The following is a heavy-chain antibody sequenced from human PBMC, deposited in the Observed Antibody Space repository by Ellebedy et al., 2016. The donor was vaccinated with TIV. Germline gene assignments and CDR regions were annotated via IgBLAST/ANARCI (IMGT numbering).Heavy chain of an antibody. V-gene: IGHV1-18*01. CDR3: ARGGGHGSGSYYISMDV. D-gene: IGHD3-10*01. CDR2: ISAYNGNT. J-gene: IGHJ6*02. Sequence: ASVKVSCXASGYTFTSYGISWVRQAPGQGLEWMGWISAYNGNTNYAQKLQGRVTMTTDTSTSTAYMELRSLRSDDTAVYYCARGGGHGSGSYYISMDVWGQGTTVTVSS. CDR1: GYTFTSYG.